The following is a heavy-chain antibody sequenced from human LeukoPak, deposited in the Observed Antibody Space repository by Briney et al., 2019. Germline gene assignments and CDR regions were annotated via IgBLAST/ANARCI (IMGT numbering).Heavy chain of an antibody. D-gene: IGHD3-10*01. V-gene: IGHV3-21*06. CDR2: ISSASSYK. CDR1: GFTFSSYA. CDR3: ARDDEYAGSGSPLDF. J-gene: IGHJ4*02. Sequence: PGGSLRLSCAASGFTFSSYAMNWVRQAPGRGLEWVSSISSASSYKYYADSGKGRFTISRDNARNSLYLQMNSLSAEDTAVYYCARDDEYAGSGSPLDFWGQGTPVTVSP.